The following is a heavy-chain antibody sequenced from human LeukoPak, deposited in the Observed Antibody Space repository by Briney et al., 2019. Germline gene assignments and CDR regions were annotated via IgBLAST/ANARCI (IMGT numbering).Heavy chain of an antibody. CDR2: INPSGGST. CDR1: GYTFTSYY. D-gene: IGHD1-26*01. V-gene: IGHV1-46*01. Sequence: GASVKVSCKASGYTFTSYYMHWVRQAPGQGLEWMGIINPSGGSTSYAQKFQGRVTITAGESSSTAYMELSSLRSEDTAVYYCARVYGGSYHFDPWSFDYWGQGTLVTVSS. J-gene: IGHJ4*02. CDR3: ARVYGGSYHFDPWSFDY.